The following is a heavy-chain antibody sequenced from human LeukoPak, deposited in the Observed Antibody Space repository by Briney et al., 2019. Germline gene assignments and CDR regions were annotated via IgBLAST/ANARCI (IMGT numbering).Heavy chain of an antibody. CDR3: ARDGPTEVVPAALDY. V-gene: IGHV3-30*01. Sequence: GRSLRLSCAASGFTFSRYAMHWVRQAPGKGLKWVAVISYDGSNKYYADSVKGRFTISRDNSKNTLYLQMNSLRAEDTAVYYCARDGPTEVVPAALDYWGQGTLVTVSS. D-gene: IGHD2-2*01. CDR2: ISYDGSNK. CDR1: GFTFSRYA. J-gene: IGHJ4*02.